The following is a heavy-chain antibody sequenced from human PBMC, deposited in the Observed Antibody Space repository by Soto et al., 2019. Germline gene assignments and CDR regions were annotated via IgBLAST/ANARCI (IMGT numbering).Heavy chain of an antibody. V-gene: IGHV4-39*01. CDR2: IDYTGRT. J-gene: IGHJ4*02. D-gene: IGHD6-13*01. CDR3: ARHPGIVAGGMALDS. Sequence: QLQLQESGPGLVKPSETLSLTCTVSGGSTGSSTYFWGWIRQPPGQGLEWIGTIDYTGRTYDNPSLKSRVTISVDTSRNQFSLKLSSVTAADTAVYYCARHPGIVAGGMALDSWGQGTLVSVSS. CDR1: GGSTGSSTYF.